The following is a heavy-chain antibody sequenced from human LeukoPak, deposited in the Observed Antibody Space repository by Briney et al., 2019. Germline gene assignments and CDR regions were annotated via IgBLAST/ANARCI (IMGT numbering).Heavy chain of an antibody. D-gene: IGHD2-21*02. CDR1: GGSISGYY. Sequence: PSETLSLTCAVYGGSISGYYWSWIRQPPGKGLEWIGEINHSGSTNYSPSLKSRVTISLDTSKSQFSLKLNSVTAADTAVYYCARGVTDPNWGQGTLVTVSS. CDR3: ARGVTDPN. V-gene: IGHV4-34*01. J-gene: IGHJ4*02. CDR2: INHSGST.